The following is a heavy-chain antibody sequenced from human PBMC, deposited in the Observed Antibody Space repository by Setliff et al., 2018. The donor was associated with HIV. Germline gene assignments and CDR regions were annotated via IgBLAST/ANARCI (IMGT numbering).Heavy chain of an antibody. CDR1: GYTFTTYD. J-gene: IGHJ4*02. CDR3: ARESACSSTSCPKVLDY. Sequence: ASVKVSCKASGYTFTTYDITWVRQAPGQGLEWMGGTIPMFGTANYAQKFQGRATITTDESTNTGYMELSSLRSEDTAVYYCARESACSSTSCPKVLDYWGQGTLVTVSS. D-gene: IGHD2-2*01. CDR2: TIPMFGTA. V-gene: IGHV1-69*05.